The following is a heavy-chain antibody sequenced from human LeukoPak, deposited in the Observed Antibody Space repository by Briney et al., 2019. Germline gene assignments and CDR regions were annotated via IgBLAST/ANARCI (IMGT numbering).Heavy chain of an antibody. CDR2: IYHSGST. D-gene: IGHD6-13*01. CDR1: GYSISSGYY. Sequence: SETLSLTCTVSGYSISSGYYWGWIRQPPGKGLEWIGSIYHSGSTYYNPSLKSRVTISVDTSKNQFSLKLSSVTAADTAVYYCARSAEAAAAVDYWGQGTLVTVSS. J-gene: IGHJ4*02. V-gene: IGHV4-38-2*02. CDR3: ARSAEAAAAVDY.